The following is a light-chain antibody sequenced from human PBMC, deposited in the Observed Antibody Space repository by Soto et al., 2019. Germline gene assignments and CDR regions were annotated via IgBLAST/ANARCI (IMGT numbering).Light chain of an antibody. Sequence: QSALTQPPSASGTPGQRVTISCSGSSSNIGSYTVNWYQQLPGTAPKLLMYKNNQRPSGVPDRFSASKSGTSASLAISALQSEDEADYYCAAWDDSLNAVVFGGGTKVTVL. CDR3: AAWDDSLNAVV. J-gene: IGLJ2*01. CDR2: KNN. CDR1: SSNIGSYT. V-gene: IGLV1-44*01.